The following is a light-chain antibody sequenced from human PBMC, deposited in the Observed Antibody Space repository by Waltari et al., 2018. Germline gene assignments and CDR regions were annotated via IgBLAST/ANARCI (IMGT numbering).Light chain of an antibody. CDR1: QSVGTY. J-gene: IGKJ2*01. V-gene: IGKV3-11*01. CDR3: QQRSSWTPHT. CDR2: YAS. Sequence: EIVLTQSPATLSLSPGETATLSCRASQSVGTYLAWYQQKPGQAPRLLIYYASNRATGIPDRFRGSGSGTDFTLTIDSLEPEDFALYYCQQRSSWTPHTFGQGARLEIK.